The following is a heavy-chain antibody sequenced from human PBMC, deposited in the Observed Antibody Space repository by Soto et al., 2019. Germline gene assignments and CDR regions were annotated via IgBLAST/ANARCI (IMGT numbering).Heavy chain of an antibody. CDR2: IRGFSPYT. Sequence: ESGGGLVKPGGSLRLSCISSGFTFRTYTMNWVRQAPGKGLEWVSGIRGFSPYTFYAESVKGRFTISRDNAKNSRSLQLNCLRAEDTAVYYCASAWGSEAHDYYYSARVACGQATTVTVSS. J-gene: IGHJ6*02. CDR1: GFTFRTYT. CDR3: ASAWGSEAHDYYYSARVA. D-gene: IGHD3-16*01. V-gene: IGHV3-21*01.